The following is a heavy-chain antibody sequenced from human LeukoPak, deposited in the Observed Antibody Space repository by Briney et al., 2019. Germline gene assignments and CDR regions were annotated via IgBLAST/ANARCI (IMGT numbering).Heavy chain of an antibody. J-gene: IGHJ4*02. CDR1: GGSISSYY. Sequence: SETLSLTCTVSGGSISSYYWSWIRQPPGKGLEWIGYIYYTGSTNYNPSLKSRVTMSVDTSKNQFSLNLKSVTPEDTAVYYCARNLIPEQLVLNFWGQGTLVTVSS. CDR2: IYYTGST. V-gene: IGHV4-59*01. CDR3: ARNLIPEQLVLNF. D-gene: IGHD6-13*01.